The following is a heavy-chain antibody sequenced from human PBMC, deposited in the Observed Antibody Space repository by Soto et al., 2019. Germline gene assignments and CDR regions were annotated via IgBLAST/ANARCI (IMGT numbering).Heavy chain of an antibody. CDR2: MNPNSGNT. Sequence: ASVKVSCKASGYTFTSYDINWVRQATGQGLEWMGWMNPNSGNTGYAQKFQGRVTMTRNTSISTAYMELSSLRSEDTAVYYCARTGRSNQANTYYYMDVWGKGTTVTVSS. CDR1: GYTFTSYD. D-gene: IGHD2-2*01. V-gene: IGHV1-8*01. J-gene: IGHJ6*03. CDR3: ARTGRSNQANTYYYMDV.